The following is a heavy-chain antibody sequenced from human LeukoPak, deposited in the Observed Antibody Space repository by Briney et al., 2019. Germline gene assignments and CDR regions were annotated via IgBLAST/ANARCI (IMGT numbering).Heavy chain of an antibody. CDR2: IYTSGST. D-gene: IGHD2-2*01. CDR3: ARVIVVVPAARASPGVYYMDV. J-gene: IGHJ6*03. V-gene: IGHV4-61*02. CDR1: GGSISRGSYY. Sequence: SETLSLTCTVSGGSISRGSYYWSWIRQPAGKGLEWIGRIYTSGSTNYNPSLKSRVTISVDTSKNQFSLKLSSVTAADTAVYYCARVIVVVPAARASPGVYYMDVWGKGTTVTVSS.